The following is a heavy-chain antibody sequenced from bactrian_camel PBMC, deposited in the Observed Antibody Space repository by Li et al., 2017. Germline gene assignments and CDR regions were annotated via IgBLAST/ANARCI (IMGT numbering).Heavy chain of an antibody. CDR2: ISSGGRT. D-gene: IGHD3*01. V-gene: IGHV3S55*01. CDR3: AASPWGPCSRGGYQA. J-gene: IGHJ6*01. Sequence: HVQLVESGGGSVQAGGSLRLSCTASDFISDDSDMGWYRQGPGNACALVSAISSGGRTYYAASVKGRFTISKDNAGNTLYLRMDSLKVEDSGMYFCAASPWGPCSRGGYQAWGQGTQVTVS. CDR1: DFISDDSD.